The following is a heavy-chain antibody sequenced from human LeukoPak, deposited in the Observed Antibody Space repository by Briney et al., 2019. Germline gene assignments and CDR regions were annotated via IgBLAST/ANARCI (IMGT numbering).Heavy chain of an antibody. CDR3: ARVGWLRLLGEDY. CDR2: MNPNSGNT. D-gene: IGHD5-12*01. CDR1: GYTFTSYD. V-gene: IGHV1-8*02. J-gene: IGHJ4*02. Sequence: ASVKVSCKASGYTFTSYDINWVRQATGQGLEWMGWMNPNSGNTGYAQKFQGRVTMTTDTSTSTAYMELRSLRPDDTAVYYCARVGWLRLLGEDYWGQGTLVTVSS.